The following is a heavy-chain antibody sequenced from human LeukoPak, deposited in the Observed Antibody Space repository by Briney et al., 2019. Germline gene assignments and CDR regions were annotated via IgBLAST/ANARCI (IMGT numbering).Heavy chain of an antibody. Sequence: ASVKLSCKASGYTFTSYGISWGPHAPGQGLEWMGWISAYNGNTNYAQKLQGRVTMTTDTSTSTAYMELRSLRSDDTAVYYCARVGRYSSGWYYFDYWGQGTLVTASS. V-gene: IGHV1-18*01. CDR1: GYTFTSYG. CDR2: ISAYNGNT. CDR3: ARVGRYSSGWYYFDY. J-gene: IGHJ4*02. D-gene: IGHD6-19*01.